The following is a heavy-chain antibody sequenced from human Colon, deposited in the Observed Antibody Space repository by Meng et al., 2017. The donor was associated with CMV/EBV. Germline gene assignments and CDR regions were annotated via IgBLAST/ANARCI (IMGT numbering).Heavy chain of an antibody. V-gene: IGHV4-39*07. D-gene: IGHD4-23*01. CDR3: ARRSPPHNFGGKRGHYFDY. J-gene: IGHJ4*02. CDR1: GGSISSRSDY. Sequence: SETLSLTCTVSGGSISSRSDYWGWIRQPPGKGLEWIGSISSGGGTYYNPSLKSRVTMSVDASRNQFSLNLTSLTAADTAVYYCARRSPPHNFGGKRGHYFDYWGQGTVVTVS. CDR2: ISSGGGT.